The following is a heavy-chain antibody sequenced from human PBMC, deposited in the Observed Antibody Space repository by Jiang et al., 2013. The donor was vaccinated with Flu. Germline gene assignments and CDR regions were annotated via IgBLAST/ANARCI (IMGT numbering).Heavy chain of an antibody. Sequence: DSVKGRFTISRVNSKNTLNLEMNSLRSEDTAVYYCARDLSSSWAIDFWGQGALVTVSS. J-gene: IGHJ4*02. CDR3: ARDLSSSWAIDF. V-gene: IGHV3-30*01. D-gene: IGHD6-13*01.